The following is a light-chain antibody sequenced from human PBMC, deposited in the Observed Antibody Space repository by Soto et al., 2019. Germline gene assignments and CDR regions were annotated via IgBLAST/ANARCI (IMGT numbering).Light chain of an antibody. Sequence: QSALTQPASVSGSPGQSITISCTGTSSDVGGYDFVSWYQHHPGKAPKLIIYEVRTRPSGVSDRFSGSKSGNTASLTISGLRAEDEADYYCSSYTSDWGVFGTGTKVTVL. CDR1: SSDVGGYDF. J-gene: IGLJ1*01. V-gene: IGLV2-14*01. CDR2: EVR. CDR3: SSYTSDWGV.